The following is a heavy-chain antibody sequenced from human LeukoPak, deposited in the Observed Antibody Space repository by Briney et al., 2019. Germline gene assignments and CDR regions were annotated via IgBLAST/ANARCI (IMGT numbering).Heavy chain of an antibody. V-gene: IGHV3-7*03. CDR3: ARDGGDDAFDI. Sequence: GGSLRLSCAASGFMFSTYWMSWVRQAPGKGLEWVANINQDGSATYYKDSVKGRFTIARDNAKNSLYLQMNSLRAEDTAVYYCARDGGDDAFDIWGQGTMVTVSS. CDR1: GFMFSTYW. CDR2: INQDGSAT. J-gene: IGHJ3*02. D-gene: IGHD3-16*01.